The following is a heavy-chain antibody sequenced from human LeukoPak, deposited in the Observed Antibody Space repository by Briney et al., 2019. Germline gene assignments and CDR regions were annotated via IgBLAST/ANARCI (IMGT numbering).Heavy chain of an antibody. J-gene: IGHJ4*02. CDR2: ISGSGGST. CDR1: GFTFSSYA. CDR3: AKDTGIAVAGPPLH. Sequence: GGSLRLSCAASGFTFSSYAMSWVRQAPGKGLEWVSAISGSGGSTYYADSVKGLFTISRDNYKNTLYLQMSSLRAEDTAVYYCAKDTGIAVAGPPLHWGQGTLVTVSS. V-gene: IGHV3-23*01. D-gene: IGHD6-19*01.